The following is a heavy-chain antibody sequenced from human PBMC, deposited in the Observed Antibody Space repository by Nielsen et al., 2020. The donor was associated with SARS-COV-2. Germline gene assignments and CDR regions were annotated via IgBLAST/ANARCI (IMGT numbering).Heavy chain of an antibody. D-gene: IGHD6-19*01. CDR1: GYTFTNHY. CDR2: INPTNGGT. V-gene: IGHV1-46*01. J-gene: IGHJ6*02. Sequence: ASVKVSCKASGYTFTNHYMHWVQQAPGQGLEWMGLINPTNGGTTYAQKFLGTVTMTRDTSTSTVYMELRSLRSDDTAVYYCAREETVSGLRGYYYYGMDVWGQGTTVTVSS. CDR3: AREETVSGLRGYYYYGMDV.